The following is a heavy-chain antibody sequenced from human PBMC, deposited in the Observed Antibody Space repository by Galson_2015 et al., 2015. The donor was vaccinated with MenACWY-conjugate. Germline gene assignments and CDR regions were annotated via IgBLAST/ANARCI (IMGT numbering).Heavy chain of an antibody. V-gene: IGHV3-7*01. CDR2: VEHAGSEG. CDR3: ARDLKDYDLWSGETLYYMDV. D-gene: IGHD3-3*01. CDR1: GRCFGGNW. Sequence: AMRIGCAASGRCFGGNWLSWGGRAPGEGLVWVAIVEHAGSEGYCVESVEGRFSTSRDHVQNSLDLQMYSLRAEDTSVYYCARDLKDYDLWSGETLYYMDVWGKGTTVTVSS. J-gene: IGHJ6*03.